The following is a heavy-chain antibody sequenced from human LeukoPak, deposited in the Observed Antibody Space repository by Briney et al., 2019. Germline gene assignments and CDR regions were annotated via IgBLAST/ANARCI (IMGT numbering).Heavy chain of an antibody. Sequence: GGSLRLSCAASGFTFSSYGMHWVRQAPGKGLEWVAFIRYDGNNKYYVDSVKGRFTISRDNAKNTVSLQMNSLRPEDTGVYYCARAPSEIGGYYPEYFRHWGQGTLVTVSS. D-gene: IGHD3-22*01. CDR3: ARAPSEIGGYYPEYFRH. CDR1: GFTFSSYG. CDR2: IRYDGNNK. V-gene: IGHV3-30*02. J-gene: IGHJ1*01.